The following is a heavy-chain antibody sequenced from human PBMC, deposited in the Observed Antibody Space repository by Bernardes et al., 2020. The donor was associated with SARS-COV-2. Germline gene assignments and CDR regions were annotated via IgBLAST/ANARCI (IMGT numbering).Heavy chain of an antibody. Sequence: TLSLTCTVSGGSISSSTYYWGWIRQPPGKGLEWIGSFYATGTTYYNPSLQSRVTKSLDKSKNQFSLRLSSVTAADTAVYYCVGSSCGVDCYIGGLRSWDYGMDVWGQGTTVTVSS. CDR2: FYATGTT. CDR1: GGSISSSTYY. V-gene: IGHV4-39*01. J-gene: IGHJ6*02. D-gene: IGHD2-21*02. CDR3: VGSSCGVDCYIGGLRSWDYGMDV.